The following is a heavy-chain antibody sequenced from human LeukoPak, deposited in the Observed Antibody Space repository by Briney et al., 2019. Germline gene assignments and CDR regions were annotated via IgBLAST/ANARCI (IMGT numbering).Heavy chain of an antibody. Sequence: PSETLSLTCAVYGGSFSGYYWSWIRQPPGKGLEWIGEINHSGSTNYNPSLKSRVTISVDTSKNQFSLKLSSVTAADTAVYYCASQYYDFWSGYFDGDYWGQRTLVTVSS. D-gene: IGHD3-3*01. CDR2: INHSGST. CDR3: ASQYYDFWSGYFDGDY. V-gene: IGHV4-34*01. J-gene: IGHJ4*02. CDR1: GGSFSGYY.